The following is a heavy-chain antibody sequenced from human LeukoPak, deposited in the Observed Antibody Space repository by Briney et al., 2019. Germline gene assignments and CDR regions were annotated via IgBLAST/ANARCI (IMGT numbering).Heavy chain of an antibody. CDR3: ATATIIWGSYRSWLDS. D-gene: IGHD3-16*02. CDR2: VDPEYGEK. Sequence: ASVKVSCKVSGNTLSKLSIHWVRQAPGKGLEWMGGVDPEYGEKISAPKLQGRLTMTEDTSTDTAYMELSSLNSEETAVYYCATATIIWGSYRSWLDSWGQGTLVTVSS. V-gene: IGHV1-24*01. CDR1: GNTLSKLS. J-gene: IGHJ5*01.